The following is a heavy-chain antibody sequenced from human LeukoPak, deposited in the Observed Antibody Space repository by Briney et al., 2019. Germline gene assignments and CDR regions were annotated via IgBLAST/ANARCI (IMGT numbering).Heavy chain of an antibody. CDR1: GSTFDDYG. CDR2: INRNGDST. Sequence: PGGSLRLSCAASGSTFDDYGMSWVRQGPGKGLEWVPAINRNGDSTGYVDSVRGRFTISRDNAKNSLYLQMNSLRAEDTAVYFCVVSNGGYGPWGQGALVTVSS. J-gene: IGHJ5*02. D-gene: IGHD5-12*01. V-gene: IGHV3-20*04. CDR3: VVSNGGYGP.